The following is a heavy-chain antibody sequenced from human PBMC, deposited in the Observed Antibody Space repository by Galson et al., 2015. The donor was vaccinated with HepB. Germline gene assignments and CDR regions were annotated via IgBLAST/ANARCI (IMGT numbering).Heavy chain of an antibody. CDR2: LSYDGSNK. CDR1: GFTFSSYA. CDR3: ARERGHSGVTGADYYYGMDV. V-gene: IGHV3-30*04. Sequence: SLRLSCAASGFTFSSYAMHWVRQAPGKGLEWVAVLSYDGSNKYYADSVKGRFTISRDSSKNTLYLQMNSLRAEDTAVYYCARERGHSGVTGADYYYGMDVWGQGTTVTVSS. J-gene: IGHJ6*02. D-gene: IGHD4/OR15-4a*01.